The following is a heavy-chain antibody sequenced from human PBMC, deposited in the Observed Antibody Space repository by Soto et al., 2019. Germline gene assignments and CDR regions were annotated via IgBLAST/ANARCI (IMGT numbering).Heavy chain of an antibody. J-gene: IGHJ6*02. Sequence: QVQLVQSGAEVKKPGSSVKVSCKASGGTFSSYTISWVRQAPGQGLEWMGRIIPILGIANYAQKFQGRATITPDKSTSTAYMELSSLRSEDTAVYYCARDGGMRGMDVWGQGTTVTVSS. CDR2: IIPILGIA. CDR3: ARDGGMRGMDV. V-gene: IGHV1-69*08. CDR1: GGTFSSYT. D-gene: IGHD1-1*01.